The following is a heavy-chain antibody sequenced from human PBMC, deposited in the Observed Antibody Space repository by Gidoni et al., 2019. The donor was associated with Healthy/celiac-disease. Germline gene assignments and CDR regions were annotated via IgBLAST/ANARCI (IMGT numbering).Heavy chain of an antibody. CDR2: ISGSGGRT. J-gene: IGHJ3*02. D-gene: IGHD3-16*02. Sequence: EVQLLESGGGLVQPGGSLRLSCAASGVTFSSYAMRWVRQAPGKGLEWVSAISGSGGRTYYADSVKGRFTISRDHSKNTLYLQMNSLRAEDTAVYYCAKDLRLRLGELSLGHDAFDIWGQGTMVTVSS. CDR1: GVTFSSYA. V-gene: IGHV3-23*01. CDR3: AKDLRLRLGELSLGHDAFDI.